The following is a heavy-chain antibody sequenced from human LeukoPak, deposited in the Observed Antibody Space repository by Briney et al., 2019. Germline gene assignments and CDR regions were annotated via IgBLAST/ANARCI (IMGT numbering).Heavy chain of an antibody. Sequence: SETLSLTCAVYGGSFSGYYWSWIRQPPGKGLEWIGEINHSGSTNYNPSLKSRVTISVDTSKNQFSLKLSSVTAVDTAVYYCARESRAGIFDYWGQGTLVTVSS. D-gene: IGHD6-13*01. CDR2: INHSGST. CDR1: GGSFSGYY. CDR3: ARESRAGIFDY. J-gene: IGHJ4*02. V-gene: IGHV4-34*01.